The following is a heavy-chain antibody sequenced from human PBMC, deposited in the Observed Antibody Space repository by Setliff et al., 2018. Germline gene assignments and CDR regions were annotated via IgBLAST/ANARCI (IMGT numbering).Heavy chain of an antibody. V-gene: IGHV4-4*07. Sequence: SETLSLTCTVSGGSVRSHYWSWIRQPAGKGLEWLGQIYTSWSTNYNPSLKGRATLSIDASKRQFSLKLTSVTAADTAVYYCARMREDNDWNYRGLKQAAYYFDNWGQEALVTVSS. CDR3: ARMREDNDWNYRGLKQAAYYFDN. D-gene: IGHD1-7*01. J-gene: IGHJ4*02. CDR1: GGSVRSHY. CDR2: IYTSWST.